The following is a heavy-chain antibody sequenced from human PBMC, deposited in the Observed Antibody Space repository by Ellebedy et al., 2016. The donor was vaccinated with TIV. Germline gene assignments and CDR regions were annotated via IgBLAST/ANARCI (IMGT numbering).Heavy chain of an antibody. J-gene: IGHJ6*02. CDR1: GFTLNNYW. CDR2: INEDGTKK. D-gene: IGHD2-2*01. V-gene: IGHV3-7*01. CDR3: AREMVPPGPDDYYYGMDA. Sequence: GGSLRLSCTASGFTLNNYWMTWVRQAPGKGLEWVANINEDGTKKHYVDSVRGRFTISRDYAGNSLFLQMNSLRGEDTAVYYCAREMVPPGPDDYYYGMDAWGQGTTVTVSS.